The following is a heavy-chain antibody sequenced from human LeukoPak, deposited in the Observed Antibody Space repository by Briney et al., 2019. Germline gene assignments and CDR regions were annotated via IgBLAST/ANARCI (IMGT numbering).Heavy chain of an antibody. CDR1: GYTFTGYY. CDR3: AKTSGVVVPAAIYYYYTDV. D-gene: IGHD2-2*01. V-gene: IGHV1-2*02. J-gene: IGHJ6*03. Sequence: ASVKVSCKASGYTFTGYYMHWVRQAPGQGLEWMGWINPNSGGTNYAQKFQGRVTMTRDTSISTAYMELSRLRSDDTAVYYCAKTSGVVVPAAIYYYYTDVWGKGTTVTVSS. CDR2: INPNSGGT.